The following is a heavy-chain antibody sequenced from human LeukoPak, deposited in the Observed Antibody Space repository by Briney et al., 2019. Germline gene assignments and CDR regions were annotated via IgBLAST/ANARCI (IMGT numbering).Heavy chain of an antibody. Sequence: PGGSLRLSCAASGFTVSSNFMSWVRQAPGKGLEWVSVIYSADTTYYADSVKGRFTISRDNSKNTLYLQMNSLRVEDTAAYYCARLHHDSSGYYLDYWGQGTLVTVSS. CDR1: GFTVSSNF. D-gene: IGHD3-22*01. CDR2: IYSADTT. V-gene: IGHV3-53*01. CDR3: ARLHHDSSGYYLDY. J-gene: IGHJ4*02.